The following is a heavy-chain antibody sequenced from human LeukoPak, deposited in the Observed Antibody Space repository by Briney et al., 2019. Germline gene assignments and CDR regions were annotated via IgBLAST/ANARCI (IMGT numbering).Heavy chain of an antibody. V-gene: IGHV1-46*01. CDR1: GYTFTSYY. D-gene: IGHD5-24*01. J-gene: IGHJ4*02. CDR3: ARGGGLGRRDGNNDY. CDR2: INPSGGST. Sequence: ASVKVSCKASGYTFTSYYMHWVRQAPGQGLEWMGIINPSGGSTSYAQKFQGRVTMTRDTSTSTVYMELSSLRSEDTAVYYCARGGGLGRRDGNNDYWGQGTLVTVSS.